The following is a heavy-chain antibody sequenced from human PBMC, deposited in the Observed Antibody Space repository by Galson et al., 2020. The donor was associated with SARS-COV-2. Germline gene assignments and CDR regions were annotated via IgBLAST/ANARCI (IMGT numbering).Heavy chain of an antibody. CDR2: IFSNDGK. Sequence: KMSGPTLAKPTETLTLTCTVPGFSLSNATLGVSWIRQPPAKALEWPAHIFSNDGKSYNTSLKTRLTVSKDTSKRQVVLTMTNMDPVDTAKYYCARIQVGAADYWGQGTLVTVSS. V-gene: IGHV2-26*01. D-gene: IGHD1-26*01. CDR1: GFSLSNATLG. CDR3: ARIQVGAADY. J-gene: IGHJ4*02.